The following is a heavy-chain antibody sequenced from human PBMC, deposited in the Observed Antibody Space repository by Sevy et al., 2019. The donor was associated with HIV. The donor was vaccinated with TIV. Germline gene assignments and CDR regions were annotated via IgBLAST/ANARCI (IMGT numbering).Heavy chain of an antibody. Sequence: GGSLRLSCAASGFTFSSYWMSWVRQAPGKGLEWVANIKQDGSEKYYVDSVKGRFTISRDNAKNSLYLQMNSLRAEDTAVYYCARVWGHWSPADAFDIWGQGTMVTVSS. J-gene: IGHJ3*02. D-gene: IGHD3-16*01. CDR3: ARVWGHWSPADAFDI. CDR2: IKQDGSEK. CDR1: GFTFSSYW. V-gene: IGHV3-7*01.